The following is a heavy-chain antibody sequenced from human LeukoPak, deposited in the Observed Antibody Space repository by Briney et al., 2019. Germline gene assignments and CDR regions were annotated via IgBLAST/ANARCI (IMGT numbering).Heavy chain of an antibody. D-gene: IGHD3-10*01. CDR3: AKTDRFGELFGY. J-gene: IGHJ4*02. V-gene: IGHV3-23*01. Sequence: GGSLRLSCAASGFTFSSYAMSWVRQAPGKGLEWVSAISGSGGSTYYADSVKGRFTISRGNSKNTLYLQMNSLRAEDTAVYYCAKTDRFGELFGYWGQGTLVTVSS. CDR1: GFTFSSYA. CDR2: ISGSGGST.